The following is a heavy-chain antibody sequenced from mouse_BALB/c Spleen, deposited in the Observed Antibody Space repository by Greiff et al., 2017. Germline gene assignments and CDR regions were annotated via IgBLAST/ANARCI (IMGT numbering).Heavy chain of an antibody. V-gene: IGHV1-67*01. Sequence: QVQLKESGPELVRPGVSVKISCKGSGYTFTDYAMHWVKQSHAKSLEWIGVISTYYGNTNYNQKFKGKATMTVDKSSSTAYMELARLTSEDSAIYYCARSEDGNYGYWGQGTTLTVSS. J-gene: IGHJ2*01. CDR1: GYTFTDYA. D-gene: IGHD2-1*01. CDR2: ISTYYGNT. CDR3: ARSEDGNYGY.